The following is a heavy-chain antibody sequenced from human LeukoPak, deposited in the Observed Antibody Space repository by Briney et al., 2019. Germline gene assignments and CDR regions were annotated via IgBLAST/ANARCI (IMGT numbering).Heavy chain of an antibody. CDR1: GGFISPYY. J-gene: IGHJ4*02. CDR3: ARAETLAAIYFDF. D-gene: IGHD6-25*01. V-gene: IGHV4-59*01. CDR2: IFYSGIT. Sequence: SETLSLTCSVSGGFISPYYWSWIRQPPGKGLEWIGYIFYSGITTYNPSLKSRVTISLDSSKNQFFLRLTSVTAADTAMYYCARAETLAAIYFDFWGQGSLVTVSS.